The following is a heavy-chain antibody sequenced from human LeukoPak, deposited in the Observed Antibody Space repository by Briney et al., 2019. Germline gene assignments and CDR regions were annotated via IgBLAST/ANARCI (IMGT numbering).Heavy chain of an antibody. V-gene: IGHV3-21*04. CDR3: AKVRQVDIVGATDDAFDI. CDR2: ISSSSSYI. J-gene: IGHJ3*02. D-gene: IGHD1-26*01. CDR1: GFTFSSYS. Sequence: PGGSLRLSCAASGFTFSSYSMNWVRQAPGKGLEWVSSISSSSSYIYYADSVKGRFTISRDNAKNTLYLQMNSLRAEDTAVYYCAKVRQVDIVGATDDAFDIWGQGTMVTVSS.